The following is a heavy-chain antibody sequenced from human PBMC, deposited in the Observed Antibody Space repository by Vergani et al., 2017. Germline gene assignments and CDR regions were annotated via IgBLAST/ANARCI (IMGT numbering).Heavy chain of an antibody. CDR1: GYTFTDYY. V-gene: IGHV1-69-2*01. J-gene: IGHJ4*02. CDR2: VDPEDGEK. Sequence: EVQLVQSGAEVKKPGATVKISCKVSGYTFTDYYMHWVQQAPGKGLEWMGLVDPEDGEKIYAEKFQGRVTITADTSTDPAYMELSSLRSEDTAVYYCASGRYCSGGSCYSQADYWGQGTLVTVSS. CDR3: ASGRYCSGGSCYSQADY. D-gene: IGHD2-15*01.